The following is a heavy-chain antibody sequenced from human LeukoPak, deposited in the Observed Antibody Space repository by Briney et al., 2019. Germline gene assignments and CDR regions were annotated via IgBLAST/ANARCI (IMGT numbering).Heavy chain of an antibody. V-gene: IGHV1-2*02. CDR3: ARGRLNHWYSSSPIDY. Sequence: ASVKVSCKASGYTFTGYYMHWVRQAPGQGLEWMGWINPNSGGTNYAQKFQGRVTMTRDTSISTAYMELSRLRSDDTAVYYCARGRLNHWYSSSPIDYWGQGTLVTVSS. CDR2: INPNSGGT. CDR1: GYTFTGYY. D-gene: IGHD6-6*01. J-gene: IGHJ4*02.